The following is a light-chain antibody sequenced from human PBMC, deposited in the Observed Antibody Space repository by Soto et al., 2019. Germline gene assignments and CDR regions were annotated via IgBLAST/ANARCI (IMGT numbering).Light chain of an antibody. J-gene: IGLJ3*02. CDR3: CSYAGSYTFAV. CDR1: SSDVGGYNY. V-gene: IGLV2-11*01. Sequence: QSVLTQPRSVSWSPGQSVTISCTGTSSDVGGYNYVSWYQQHPGKAPKLMIYDVSKRPSGVPDRFSGSKSGNTAYLTISGHQAEDEADYYCCSYAGSYTFAVFGGGTKVTVL. CDR2: DVS.